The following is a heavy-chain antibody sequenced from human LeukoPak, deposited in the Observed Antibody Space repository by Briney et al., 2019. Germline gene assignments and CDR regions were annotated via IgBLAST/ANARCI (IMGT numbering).Heavy chain of an antibody. D-gene: IGHD3-10*01. V-gene: IGHV6-1*01. J-gene: IGHJ5*02. CDR1: GDSVSSNSAA. CDR2: TYYRSKWYN. CDR3: AREYGSGSEFDP. Sequence: SQTLSLTCAISGDSVSSNSAAWNWIRQSPSRGLEWLGRTYYRSKWYNDYAVSVKSRITINPDTSKNQFSLKLRSVTAADTAVYYCAREYGSGSEFDPWGQGTLVTVSS.